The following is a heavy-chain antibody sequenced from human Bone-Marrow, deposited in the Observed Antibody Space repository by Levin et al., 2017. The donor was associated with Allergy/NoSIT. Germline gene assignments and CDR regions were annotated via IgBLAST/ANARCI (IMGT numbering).Heavy chain of an antibody. D-gene: IGHD3-10*01. CDR3: ASPAGEGAFDI. CDR2: INPSGGST. CDR1: GYTFTSYY. V-gene: IGHV1-46*03. Sequence: GESLKISCKASGYTFTSYYMHWVRQAPGQGLEWMGIINPSGGSTSYAQKFQGRVTMTRDTSTSTVYMELSSLRSEDTAVYYCASPAGEGAFDIWGQGTMVTVSS. J-gene: IGHJ3*02.